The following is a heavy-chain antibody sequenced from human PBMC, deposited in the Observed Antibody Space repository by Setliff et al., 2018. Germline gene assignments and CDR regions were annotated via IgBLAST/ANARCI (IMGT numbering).Heavy chain of an antibody. V-gene: IGHV4-30-4*08. CDR2: IYHSGSA. Sequence: SETLSLTCTVSGDSISSGDYFWSWIRQPPGKGLERIAYIYHSGSAYYNPSLKSRVTMSVDTSKNQFFLHLTSVTAADTAVYYCAREVGTSTSSDAFDVWGQGMMVTVSS. D-gene: IGHD1-26*01. CDR1: GDSISSGDYF. J-gene: IGHJ3*01. CDR3: AREVGTSTSSDAFDV.